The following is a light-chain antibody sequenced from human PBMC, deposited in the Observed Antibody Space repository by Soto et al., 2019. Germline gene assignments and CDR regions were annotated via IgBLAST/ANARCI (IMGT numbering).Light chain of an antibody. V-gene: IGKV1-39*01. CDR3: QQSYSTPQT. CDR1: QSISSY. CDR2: AAS. Sequence: DIQMTQSPSSLSASVVDRVTITGLASQSISSYLNWYQQKPGKAPKLLIYAASSLQSGVPSRFSGSGSGTDFTLTISSLQPEDFATYYCQQSYSTPQTFGQGTKVDIK. J-gene: IGKJ1*01.